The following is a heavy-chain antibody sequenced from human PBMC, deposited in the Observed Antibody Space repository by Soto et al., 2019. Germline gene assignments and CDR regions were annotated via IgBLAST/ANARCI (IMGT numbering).Heavy chain of an antibody. D-gene: IGHD2-15*01. CDR1: GGSVSSGSYY. J-gene: IGHJ4*02. CDR2: IYHSGST. Sequence: SETLSLTCTVSGGSVSSGSYYWIWIRQPPGKGLEWIGYIYHSGSTNYNPSLKSRVTISVDTSKNQFSLKLSSVTAADTAVYYCARGDCSRGSCYSAPFDYRGQGTLVTVSS. V-gene: IGHV4-61*01. CDR3: ARGDCSRGSCYSAPFDY.